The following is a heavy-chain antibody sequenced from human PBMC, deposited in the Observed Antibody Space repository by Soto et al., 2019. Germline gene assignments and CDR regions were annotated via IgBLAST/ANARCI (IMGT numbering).Heavy chain of an antibody. D-gene: IGHD2-15*01. V-gene: IGHV1-69*02. CDR3: ARVQGYCSGGSCRLPRYYYYMDV. J-gene: IGHJ6*03. Sequence: KVSCKASGGTFSSYTISWVRQAPGQGLEWMGRIIPILGIANYAQKFQGRVTITADKSTSTAYMELSSLRPEDTAVYYCARVQGYCSGGSCRLPRYYYYMDVWGKGTTVTVSS. CDR2: IIPILGIA. CDR1: GGTFSSYT.